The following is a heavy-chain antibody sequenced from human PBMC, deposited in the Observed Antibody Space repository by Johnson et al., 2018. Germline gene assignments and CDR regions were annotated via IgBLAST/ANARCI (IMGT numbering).Heavy chain of an antibody. CDR1: GFTFSSYA. Sequence: VQLVQAGGGLVQPGGSLRLSCAASGFTFSSYAMSWVRQAPGKGLEWVSAISGSGGSTYYADSVKGRFTISRDNSKNTLYLQMNSLRAEDTAVYYCAKADSGSYYGGDAFDIWGQGTMVTVSS. CDR2: ISGSGGST. J-gene: IGHJ3*02. V-gene: IGHV3-23*04. CDR3: AKADSGSYYGGDAFDI. D-gene: IGHD1-26*01.